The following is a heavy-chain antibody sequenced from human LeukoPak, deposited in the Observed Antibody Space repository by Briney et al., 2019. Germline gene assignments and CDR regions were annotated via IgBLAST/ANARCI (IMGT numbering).Heavy chain of an antibody. Sequence: PGGSLRLSCAASGFTITTYAVNWVRQAPGKGLEWVSGIGGGGTEYYADSVKGRFIISSDNSQTLVHLQMNSLTVEDTAVYYGARAQGALDYWGQGTLVTVSS. CDR3: ARAQGALDY. CDR2: IGGGGTE. CDR1: GFTITTYA. J-gene: IGHJ4*02. V-gene: IGHV3-23*01. D-gene: IGHD1-26*01.